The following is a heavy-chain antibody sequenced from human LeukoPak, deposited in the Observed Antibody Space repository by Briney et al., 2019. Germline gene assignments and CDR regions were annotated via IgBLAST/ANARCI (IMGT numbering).Heavy chain of an antibody. V-gene: IGHV3-48*03. CDR2: ISISGGIQ. CDR3: ARYPHITIFGVVIPNWFDP. CDR1: GFTFDNSE. Sequence: GGSLRLSCAASGFTFDNSEMNWVRQAPGKGLEWVSYISISGGIQYYADSVKGRFAISRDNAKNSLYLQMNSLRAEDTAVYYCARYPHITIFGVVIPNWFDPWGQGTLVTVSS. J-gene: IGHJ5*02. D-gene: IGHD3-3*01.